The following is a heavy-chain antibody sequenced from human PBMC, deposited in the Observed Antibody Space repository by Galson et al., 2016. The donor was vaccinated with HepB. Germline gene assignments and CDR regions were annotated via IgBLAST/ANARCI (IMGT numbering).Heavy chain of an antibody. CDR2: IHYSGTT. J-gene: IGHJ5*02. CDR1: GGSLRSGGYF. V-gene: IGHV4-61*08. Sequence: ETLSLTCTVSGGSLRSGGYFWRWVRQPPGQGLAWIGTIHYSGTTHYNPALKSRATMSVDTSKNQFSLKLSSVTAADTAVYYRARATFGVVIVWFDPWGQGTLVTVSS. D-gene: IGHD3-3*01. CDR3: ARATFGVVIVWFDP.